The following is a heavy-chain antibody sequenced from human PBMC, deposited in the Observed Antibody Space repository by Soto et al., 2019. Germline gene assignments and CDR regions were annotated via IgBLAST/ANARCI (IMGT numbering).Heavy chain of an antibody. CDR1: GFTFSSYA. Sequence: PGGSLRLSCAASGFTFSSYAMSWVRQAPGKGLEWVSVIIGSGDSTYYADSVKGRFTISRDNSKNTLYLQMKSLRAEDTAVYYCAKPRNTGSQPLKLNFDSWGQGTLVTVSS. CDR2: IIGSGDST. CDR3: AKPRNTGSQPLKLNFDS. D-gene: IGHD1-26*01. J-gene: IGHJ4*02. V-gene: IGHV3-23*01.